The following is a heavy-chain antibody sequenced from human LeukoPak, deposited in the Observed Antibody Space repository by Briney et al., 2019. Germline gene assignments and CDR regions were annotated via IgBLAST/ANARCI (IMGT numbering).Heavy chain of an antibody. CDR2: INTDGTVT. CDR3: ATKQWLAPPPDS. D-gene: IGHD6-19*01. J-gene: IGHJ4*02. CDR1: GFTFSKYW. V-gene: IGHV3-74*01. Sequence: GGSLRLSCATSGFTFSKYWMLWVRHAPGKGLESVSRINTDGTVTTYADSVKGRFTVSRDNADNTMFLQMNSVRDEDTAVYYCATKQWLAPPPDSWGQGTPVTVSS.